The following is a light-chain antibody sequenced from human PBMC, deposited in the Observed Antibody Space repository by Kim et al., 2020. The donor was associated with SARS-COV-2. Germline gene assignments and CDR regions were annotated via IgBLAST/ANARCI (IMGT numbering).Light chain of an antibody. V-gene: IGLV3-21*04. J-gene: IGLJ3*02. Sequence: VAPGKTARITCEGDNIGKTSVHWYQQKPGQAPVLVIYYDSDRPSGIAERFSGSNSGNTATLTISRVEVGDEADYYCQVWDSSSDRVFGGGTQLTVL. CDR1: NIGKTS. CDR2: YDS. CDR3: QVWDSSSDRV.